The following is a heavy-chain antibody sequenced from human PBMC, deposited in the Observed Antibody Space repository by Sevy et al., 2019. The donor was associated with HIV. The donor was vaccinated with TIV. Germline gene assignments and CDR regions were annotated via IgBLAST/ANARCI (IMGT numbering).Heavy chain of an antibody. Sequence: SETLSLTCSVSGGSVNSGVSYWSWIRQSPGKGLEWIAYIYKGVSTNYNPSLKSRVTISVDTFKNHFSLKLSSVTAADTAVYYCATSPGYPGDWFDPWGQGTPVTVSS. J-gene: IGHJ5*02. CDR3: ATSPGYPGDWFDP. D-gene: IGHD1-1*01. V-gene: IGHV4-61*03. CDR2: IYKGVST. CDR1: GGSVNSGVSY.